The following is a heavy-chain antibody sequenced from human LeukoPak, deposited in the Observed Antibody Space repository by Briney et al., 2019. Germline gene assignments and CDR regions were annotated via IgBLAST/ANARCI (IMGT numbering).Heavy chain of an antibody. J-gene: IGHJ6*02. CDR3: ARHEGYCSGGSCHIYYYYGMDV. D-gene: IGHD2-15*01. V-gene: IGHV4-59*08. Sequence: SETLSLTCAVYGGSFSGYYWSWIRQPPGKGLEWIGYIYYSGSTNYNPSLKSRVTISVDTSKNQFSLKLSSGTAADTAVYYCARHEGYCSGGSCHIYYYYGMDVWGQGTTVTVSS. CDR1: GGSFSGYY. CDR2: IYYSGST.